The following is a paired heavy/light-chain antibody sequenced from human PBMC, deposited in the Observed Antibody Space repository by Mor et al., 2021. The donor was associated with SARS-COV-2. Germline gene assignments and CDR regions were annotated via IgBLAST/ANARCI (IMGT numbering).Heavy chain of an antibody. D-gene: IGHD2-2*01. Sequence: QVQLVQSGADVKKPGASVKVSCKASGFTFTDYAMQWVRQAPGQRLEWMGWVNAGNGNTKYSQNFQGRVTITRDTSARTAYMELSSLRSEDTAVYYCARGFWSSHSATYYFDSWGQGTLVTVSS. V-gene: IGHV1-3*01. CDR2: VNAGNGNT. CDR1: GFTFTDYA. J-gene: IGHJ4*02. CDR3: ARGFWSSHSATYYFDS.
Light chain of an antibody. CDR3: QQYNSFSPWT. CDR1: QSISSW. CDR2: KAS. Sequence: DIQMTQFPSTLSASVGDRVTITCRASQSISSWLAWYQQKPGKAPKLLIYKASNLESGVPSRFSGSGSGTEFTLTISSLQPDDFATYYCQQYNSFSPWTFGQGTKVDIK. J-gene: IGKJ1*01. V-gene: IGKV1-5*03.